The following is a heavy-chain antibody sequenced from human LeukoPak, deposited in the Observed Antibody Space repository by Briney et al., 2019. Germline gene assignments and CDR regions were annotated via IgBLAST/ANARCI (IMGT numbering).Heavy chain of an antibody. J-gene: IGHJ4*02. Sequence: GGSLRLSCAASGITLSSYGMHWVRQAPGKGLEWVAFMRYDGSNRYYTDSVKARFTIYRDSSKNTLYLQMNSLRAEDTAVYYCVTNFDPDVDWGQGTLVTVSS. CDR1: GITLSSYG. V-gene: IGHV3-30*02. CDR2: MRYDGSNR. D-gene: IGHD3-9*01. CDR3: VTNFDPDVD.